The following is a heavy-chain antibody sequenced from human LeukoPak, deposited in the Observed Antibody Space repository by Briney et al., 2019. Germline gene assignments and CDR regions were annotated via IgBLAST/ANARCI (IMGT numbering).Heavy chain of an antibody. Sequence: EGSLRLSCVASGFSFSDYYMSWIRQAPGKGLEWVSYISSKGSHTNYADSVKGRFTISRDNAKNSLYLQMNSLRTEDTAVYFCARGVGNNWFDPWGQGTLVTVSS. CDR1: GFSFSDYY. V-gene: IGHV3-11*06. CDR3: ARGVGNNWFDP. J-gene: IGHJ5*02. CDR2: ISSKGSHT. D-gene: IGHD3-10*01.